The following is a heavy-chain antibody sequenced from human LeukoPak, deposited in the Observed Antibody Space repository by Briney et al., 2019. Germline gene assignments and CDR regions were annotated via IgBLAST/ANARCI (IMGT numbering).Heavy chain of an antibody. V-gene: IGHV3-21*01. J-gene: IGHJ4*02. D-gene: IGHD3-22*01. CDR1: GFTFSSYS. Sequence: GRSLRLSCAASGFTFSSYSMNWVRQAPGTGLEWVSSISSTSTYITYADSVKGRFTISRDNAKNTLYLQMNSLRAEDTAVYYCAREGDDTSGYYQDYWGQETLVTVSS. CDR2: ISSTSTYI. CDR3: AREGDDTSGYYQDY.